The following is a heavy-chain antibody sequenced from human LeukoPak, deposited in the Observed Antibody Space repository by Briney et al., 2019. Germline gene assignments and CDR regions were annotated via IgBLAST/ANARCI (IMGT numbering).Heavy chain of an antibody. J-gene: IGHJ4*02. CDR2: INPDSGGT. Sequence: INPDSGGTNYAQKFQGWVTMTRDTSISTAYMELSRLSSDDTAVYYCARYCSSTSCQRGLDYWGQGTLVTVSS. D-gene: IGHD2-2*01. CDR3: ARYCSSTSCQRGLDY. V-gene: IGHV1-2*04.